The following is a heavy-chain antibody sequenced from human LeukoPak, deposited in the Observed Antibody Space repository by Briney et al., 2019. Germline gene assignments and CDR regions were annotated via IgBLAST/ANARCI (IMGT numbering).Heavy chain of an antibody. CDR1: GFTFGDYA. V-gene: IGHV3-49*04. Sequence: GRSLRLSCTASGFTFGDYAMSWVRQAPGKGLEWVGCIRSKADGGTTEYAASGKGRFTISRDDSKRLDYLKMQSLKTEDPAVYYCTRVNTMIVVVIGGFDYWGQGSLVTVSS. D-gene: IGHD3-22*01. J-gene: IGHJ4*02. CDR3: TRVNTMIVVVIGGFDY. CDR2: IRSKADGGTT.